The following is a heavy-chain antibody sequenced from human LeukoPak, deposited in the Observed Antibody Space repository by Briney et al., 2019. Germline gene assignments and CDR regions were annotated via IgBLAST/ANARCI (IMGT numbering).Heavy chain of an antibody. J-gene: IGHJ6*03. CDR2: IYYSGST. V-gene: IGHV4-30-4*08. CDR3: ARSDLGYDSSGYPYYYYMDV. D-gene: IGHD3-22*01. CDR1: GGSISSDDYY. Sequence: PSETLSLTCTVSGGSISSDDYYWSWIRQPPGKGLEWIGYIYYSGSTYYNPSLKSRVTISVDTSKNQFSLKLSSVTAADTAVYYCARSDLGYDSSGYPYYYYMDVWGKGTTVTVSS.